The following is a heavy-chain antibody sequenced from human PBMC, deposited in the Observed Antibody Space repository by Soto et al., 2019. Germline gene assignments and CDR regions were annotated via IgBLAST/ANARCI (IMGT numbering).Heavy chain of an antibody. CDR1: GFTFSSYG. CDR2: ISYDGSNK. CDR3: AKEGYCSGGSCYSRYFQH. D-gene: IGHD2-15*01. V-gene: IGHV3-30*18. J-gene: IGHJ1*01. Sequence: PGGSLRLSCAASGFTFSSYGMHWVRQAPGKGLEWVAVISYDGSNKYYADSVKGRFTISRDNSKNTLYLQMNSLRAEDTAVYYCAKEGYCSGGSCYSRYFQHWGQGTLVTVSS.